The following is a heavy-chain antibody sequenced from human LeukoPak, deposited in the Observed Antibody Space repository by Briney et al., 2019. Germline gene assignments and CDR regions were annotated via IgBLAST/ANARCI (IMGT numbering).Heavy chain of an antibody. CDR2: IYTSGST. J-gene: IGHJ4*02. V-gene: IGHV4-4*07. CDR3: ARENSGSYREFDY. CDR1: GGSISSYY. D-gene: IGHD1-26*01. Sequence: PSETLSLICTVSGGSISSYYWSWIRQPAGKGLEWIGRIYTSGSTNYNASLKSRVSMSVDTSKNQFSLKLSSVTAADTDVFYCARENSGSYREFDYWGQGTLVTVSS.